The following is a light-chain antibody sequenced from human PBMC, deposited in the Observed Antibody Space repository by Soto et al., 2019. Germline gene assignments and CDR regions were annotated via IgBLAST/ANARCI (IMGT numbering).Light chain of an antibody. J-gene: IGLJ1*01. CDR2: TTY. V-gene: IGLV1-44*01. CDR1: DSNIGSYS. CDR3: AAWDDSLNGHA. Sequence: QSALTQPHSVSGTPGQRLTVSCSGSDSNIGSYSVHWFQQLPGTAPKLLISTTYQRPSGVPERFSGSKSGTSASLAISGLQSEDEADYYCAAWDDSLNGHAFGTGTKVTVL.